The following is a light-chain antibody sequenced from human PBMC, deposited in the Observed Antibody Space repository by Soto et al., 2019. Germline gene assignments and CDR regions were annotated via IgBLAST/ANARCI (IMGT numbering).Light chain of an antibody. Sequence: QAVVTQSPSASASLGASVKLTCTLSSGHSSYAIAWHQQQSEKGPRYLMKLNSDGSHSKGDGIPDRFSGASSGAERYLTISSLQAEDEADYYCQTWGTGIHVFGGGTQLTVL. CDR3: QTWGTGIHV. V-gene: IGLV4-69*01. CDR1: SGHSSYA. J-gene: IGLJ7*01. CDR2: LNSDGSH.